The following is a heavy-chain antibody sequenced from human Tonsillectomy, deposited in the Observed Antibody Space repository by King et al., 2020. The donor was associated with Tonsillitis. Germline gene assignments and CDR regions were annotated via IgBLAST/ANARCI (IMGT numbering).Heavy chain of an antibody. J-gene: IGHJ4*02. V-gene: IGHV3-23*03. D-gene: IGHD6-19*01. CDR3: AXXXPGXSGWPFXY. CDR1: GFTFSSXA. Sequence: VQLVESGGGLVQPGGSLRLSCAASGFTFSSXAMSWVRQAPGKGLEWVSVIHSGGTSTYYADSVKGRFTISRDDSKNTLYLQMNSLRADDPAVYYCAXXXPGXSGWPFXYWGQXTLVTVS. CDR2: IHSGGTST.